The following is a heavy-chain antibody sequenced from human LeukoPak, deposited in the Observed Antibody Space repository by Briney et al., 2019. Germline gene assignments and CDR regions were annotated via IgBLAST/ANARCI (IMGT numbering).Heavy chain of an antibody. CDR1: GYTFTGYY. D-gene: IGHD3-3*01. V-gene: IGHV1-2*02. CDR3: ARGPNFWSGYYLD. J-gene: IGHJ4*02. Sequence: GATVKVSCKASGYTFTGYYMHWVRQAPGQGLEWMGWINPNSGGTNYAQKFQGRVTMTRDTSISTAYMELSRLRSDDTAVYYCARGPNFWSGYYLDWGQGTLVTVSS. CDR2: INPNSGGT.